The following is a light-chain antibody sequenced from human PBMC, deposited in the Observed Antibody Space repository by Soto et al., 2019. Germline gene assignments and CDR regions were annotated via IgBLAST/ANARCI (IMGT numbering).Light chain of an antibody. J-gene: IGKJ1*01. Sequence: AIHMTQSPSSLSASVGDRVIITCRASQAIRTELGWYQQRPGKAPKLLIYGTSNLQSGVPSRFRGSGSGTDFTLTINGLQPEDFATYYCLQDYSYPRTFGQGTKVDVK. CDR2: GTS. CDR3: LQDYSYPRT. V-gene: IGKV1-6*01. CDR1: QAIRTE.